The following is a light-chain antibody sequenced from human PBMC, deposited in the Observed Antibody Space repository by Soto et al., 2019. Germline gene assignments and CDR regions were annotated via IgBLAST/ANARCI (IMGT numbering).Light chain of an antibody. CDR2: GNS. V-gene: IGLV1-40*01. CDR1: SSNIGAGYD. J-gene: IGLJ1*01. CDR3: QSYESSLSGYYV. Sequence: QSVRTQPPSVSGAPGQRVTISCTGRSSNIGAGYDVHWYQQLPGTAPKLLIYGNSNRPSGVPDRFSGSKSGPSASLAITGLQAEDEADYYCQSYESSLSGYYVFGTGTKVTVL.